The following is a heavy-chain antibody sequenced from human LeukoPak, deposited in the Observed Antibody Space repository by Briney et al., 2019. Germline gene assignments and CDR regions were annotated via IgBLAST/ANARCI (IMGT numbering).Heavy chain of an antibody. CDR1: GFTFSNYW. CDR3: ARYMGLGYCSSTSCPGYFDY. V-gene: IGHV3-74*01. CDR2: INGDGSST. Sequence: GGSLRLSCAASGFTFSNYWMHWVRQAPGKGLVWVSRINGDGSSTSYADSVKGRFTISRDNAKNTLYLQMNSLGAEDTAVYYCARYMGLGYCSSTSCPGYFDYWGQGTLVTVSS. J-gene: IGHJ4*02. D-gene: IGHD2-2*01.